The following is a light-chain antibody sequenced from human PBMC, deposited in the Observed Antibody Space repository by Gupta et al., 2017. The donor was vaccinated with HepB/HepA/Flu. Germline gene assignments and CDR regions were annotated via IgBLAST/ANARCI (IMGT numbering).Light chain of an antibody. V-gene: IGKV1-39*01. CDR2: SIS. CDR1: QRIDNN. J-gene: IGKJ2*01. Sequence: DIQMTQSPSSLFASVGDRVTITCRASQRIDNNLNWYQQRLGKAPHLLIYSISSLQTGVPSRFSGSGSGTEFTLTISSLKPEDFGTYYCQQSFSGPPYTFGQGTKVEIK. CDR3: QQSFSGPPYT.